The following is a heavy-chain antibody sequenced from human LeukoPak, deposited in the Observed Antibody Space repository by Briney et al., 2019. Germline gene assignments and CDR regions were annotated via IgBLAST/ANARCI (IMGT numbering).Heavy chain of an antibody. CDR1: GGSFSGYY. D-gene: IGHD3-10*01. CDR2: INHSGST. V-gene: IGHV4-34*01. CDR3: ARVTRLYGSGSYSIDY. Sequence: SETLSLTCAVYGGSFSGYYWSWIRQPPGKGLEWIGEINHSGSTNYNPSLKSRVTISVDTSKNQFSLKLSPVTAADTAVYYCARVTRLYGSGSYSIDYWGQGTLVTVSS. J-gene: IGHJ4*02.